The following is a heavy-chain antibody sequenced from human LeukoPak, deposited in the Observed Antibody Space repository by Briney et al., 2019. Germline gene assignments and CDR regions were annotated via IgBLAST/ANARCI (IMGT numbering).Heavy chain of an antibody. J-gene: IGHJ3*02. CDR3: ARGGTYDDAFDI. Sequence: GGSVRLSCAASGYTFSSYAMPWVRQAPGKGLEWVAVISYDGSNKYYADSVKGRFTISTDNSKNTLYLQMNSLRAEDTAVYYCARGGTYDDAFDIWGQGTMVPVSS. D-gene: IGHD3-16*01. V-gene: IGHV3-30-3*01. CDR1: GYTFSSYA. CDR2: ISYDGSNK.